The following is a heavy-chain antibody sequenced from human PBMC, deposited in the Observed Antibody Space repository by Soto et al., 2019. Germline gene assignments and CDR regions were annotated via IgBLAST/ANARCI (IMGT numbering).Heavy chain of an antibody. V-gene: IGHV2-5*01. Sequence: SGPTLVNPTQTLTLTCTFSGFSLNTSGMGVGWIRQPPGKALEWLALIYWNDDKRYWPSLNSRLTIAKDTSKSQVVLTVTNVDPVDTATYYCAHTKIVVVPAATHNFDYWGQGILVTVSS. CDR1: GFSLNTSGMG. CDR2: IYWNDDK. D-gene: IGHD2-2*01. CDR3: AHTKIVVVPAATHNFDY. J-gene: IGHJ4*01.